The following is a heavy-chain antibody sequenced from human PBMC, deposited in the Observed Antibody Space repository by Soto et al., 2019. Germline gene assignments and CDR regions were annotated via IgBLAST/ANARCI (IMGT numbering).Heavy chain of an antibody. CDR1: GFTFSSYE. J-gene: IGHJ4*02. Sequence: EVQLVESGGGLVQPGGSLRLSCAASGFTFSSYEMNWVRQAPGKGLEWVSYISSSGSTIYYADSVKGRFTISRDNAKNSLYLQMNSLRAEDTAVYYCARDSGYSSGWYNYWGQGTLVTVSS. CDR2: ISSSGSTI. CDR3: ARDSGYSSGWYNY. D-gene: IGHD6-19*01. V-gene: IGHV3-48*03.